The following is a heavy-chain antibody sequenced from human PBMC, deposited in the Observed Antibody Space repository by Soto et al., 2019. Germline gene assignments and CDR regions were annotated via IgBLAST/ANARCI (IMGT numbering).Heavy chain of an antibody. J-gene: IGHJ4*02. Sequence: EVQLLESGGGLVQPGGSLRLSCAASEFTFSNYAMSWVRQAPGKGLDWVSCISGSGSSTYYADSVKGRFAISSDNSKNILYLQLNSLRAEDTALYFCAKERGAYCSSFNDHRGQGTLVTVS. CDR2: ISGSGSST. D-gene: IGHD6-6*01. CDR1: EFTFSNYA. CDR3: AKERGAYCSSFNDH. V-gene: IGHV3-23*01.